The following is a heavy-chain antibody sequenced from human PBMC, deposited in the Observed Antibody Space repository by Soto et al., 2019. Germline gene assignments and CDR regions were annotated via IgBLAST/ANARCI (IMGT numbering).Heavy chain of an antibody. Sequence: GESLKNSCQGSGYSFTTYWIAWVRQMPGKGLEWMGIIYPGDSDTRYSPSFQGQVTTSAAKSISTASLQWSSLKASDTAIYNKVLHNATTTGMDVRALGAAVTIS. CDR2: IYPGDSDT. V-gene: IGHV5-51*01. J-gene: IGHJ6*02. CDR3: VLHNATTTGMDV. D-gene: IGHD1-1*01. CDR1: GYSFTTYW.